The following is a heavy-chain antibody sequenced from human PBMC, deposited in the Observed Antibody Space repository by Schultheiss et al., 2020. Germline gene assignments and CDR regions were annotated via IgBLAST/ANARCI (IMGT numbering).Heavy chain of an antibody. V-gene: IGHV3-64*04. CDR2: ISSNGGST. CDR3: VNGEDASSSSDLDY. Sequence: GGSLRLSCSASGFTFSSYAMHWVRQAPGKGLEYVSAISSNGGSTYYADSVKGRFTISRDNSKNTLYLQMNSLRAEDTAVYYCVNGEDASSSSDLDYWGQGTLVTVSS. CDR1: GFTFSSYA. D-gene: IGHD6-6*01. J-gene: IGHJ4*02.